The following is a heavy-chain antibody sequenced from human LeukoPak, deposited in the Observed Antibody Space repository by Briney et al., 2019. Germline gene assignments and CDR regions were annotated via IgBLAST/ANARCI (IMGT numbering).Heavy chain of an antibody. CDR2: VSPYNGKT. D-gene: IGHD6-13*01. Sequence: ASVKVSCKASNYTFTSYGIGWARQAPGQALEWVGWVSPYNGKTNYAQKFQDRVTMTTDTPTTTAYLHLRRLRSDDTALYYCARAGSSSWRRLFDAWGQGGLVIVSS. J-gene: IGHJ4*02. CDR3: ARAGSSSWRRLFDA. CDR1: NYTFTSYG. V-gene: IGHV1-18*01.